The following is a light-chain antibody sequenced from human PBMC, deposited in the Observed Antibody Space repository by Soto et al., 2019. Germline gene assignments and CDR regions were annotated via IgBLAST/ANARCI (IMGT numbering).Light chain of an antibody. CDR1: SSDVGGYNY. J-gene: IGLJ1*01. CDR3: SSYTSSALYV. CDR2: EVS. Sequence: LTQPASVSGSPGQSITISCTGTSSDVGGYNYVSWYQQYPGKAPKLMIYEVSNRPSGVSNRFSGSKSGNTASLTISGLQAEDEADYYCSSYTSSALYVFGPGTKVTV. V-gene: IGLV2-14*01.